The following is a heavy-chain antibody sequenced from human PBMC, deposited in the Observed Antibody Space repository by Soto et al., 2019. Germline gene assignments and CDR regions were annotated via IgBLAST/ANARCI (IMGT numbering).Heavy chain of an antibody. V-gene: IGHV4-31*03. J-gene: IGHJ4*02. CDR3: ARAGPDSSLIDY. D-gene: IGHD6-6*01. CDR2: IYYSGST. CDR1: GGSISSGGYY. Sequence: TLSLTCTVSGGSISSGGYYWSWIRQHPGKGLEWIGYIYYSGSTYYNPSLKSRVTISVDTSKNQFSLKLSSVTAADTAVYYCARAGPDSSLIDYWGQGTLVTVS.